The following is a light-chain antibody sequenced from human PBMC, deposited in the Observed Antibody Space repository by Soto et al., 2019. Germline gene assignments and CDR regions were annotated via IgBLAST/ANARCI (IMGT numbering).Light chain of an antibody. V-gene: IGLV4-69*01. CDR1: SGHRSYA. CDR3: QTWGTGIRV. J-gene: IGLJ3*02. Sequence: QLVLTQSPSASASLGASVKLTCTLSSGHRSYAIAWHQQQPGKGPRYLMKLNSDGSHSKGDGIPDRFSGSSSGAERYLTISSLQSEDEAEYYCQTWGTGIRVFGGGTKLTVL. CDR2: LNSDGSH.